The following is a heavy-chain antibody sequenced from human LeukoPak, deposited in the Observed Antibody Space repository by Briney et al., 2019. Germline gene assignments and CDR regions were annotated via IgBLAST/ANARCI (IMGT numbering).Heavy chain of an antibody. CDR2: ISGSGGST. D-gene: IGHD5-24*01. Sequence: GGSPRLSCAASGFTFSSYAMSWVRQAPGKGLEWVSAISGSGGSTYYADSVKGRFTISRDNSKNTLYLQMNSLRAEDTAVYYCASRRDGQNKFDYWGQGTLVTVSS. J-gene: IGHJ4*02. V-gene: IGHV3-23*01. CDR3: ASRRDGQNKFDY. CDR1: GFTFSSYA.